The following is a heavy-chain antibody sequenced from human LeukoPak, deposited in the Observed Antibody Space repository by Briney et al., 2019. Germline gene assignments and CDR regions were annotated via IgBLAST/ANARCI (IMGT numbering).Heavy chain of an antibody. V-gene: IGHV3-30*02. J-gene: IGHJ3*02. Sequence: PGGSLRLSCAASGFTFSSYGMHWVRQAPGKGLEWVAFIRYDGSNKYYADSVKGRFTISRDNSKNTVYLQMSSLRAEDTAVYYCAKDHGIRSGSNFYRPSDAFDIWGQGTMVTVSS. CDR1: GFTFSSYG. CDR3: AKDHGIRSGSNFYRPSDAFDI. D-gene: IGHD1-26*01. CDR2: IRYDGSNK.